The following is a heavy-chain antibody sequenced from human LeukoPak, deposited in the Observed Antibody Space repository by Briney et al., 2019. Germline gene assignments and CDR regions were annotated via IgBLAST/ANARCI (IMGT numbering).Heavy chain of an antibody. Sequence: GGSLRLSCAASGFSFSTSPMSWVRQPPGKGLEWVSAMNNGPGATFYRDSVRGRFTISRDDSKSTLYLQMNSLRAEDTAVYYCARRQYSGYEGYFDYWGQGTLVTVSS. CDR1: GFSFSTSP. CDR2: MNNGPGAT. CDR3: ARRQYSGYEGYFDY. D-gene: IGHD5-12*01. J-gene: IGHJ4*02. V-gene: IGHV3-23*01.